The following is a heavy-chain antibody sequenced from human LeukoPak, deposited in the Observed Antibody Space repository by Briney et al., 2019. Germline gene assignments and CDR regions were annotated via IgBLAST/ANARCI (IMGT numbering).Heavy chain of an antibody. CDR3: ARGGVGSYYDSSGDPFDY. J-gene: IGHJ4*02. CDR2: INHSGST. D-gene: IGHD3-22*01. Sequence: SETLSLTCAVYGGSFSGYYWSWIRQPPGKGLEWIGEINHSGSTNYNPSLKSRVTISVDTSKNQFSLKLSSVTAADTAVYYCARGGVGSYYDSSGDPFDYWGQGTLVTVSS. V-gene: IGHV4-34*01. CDR1: GGSFSGYY.